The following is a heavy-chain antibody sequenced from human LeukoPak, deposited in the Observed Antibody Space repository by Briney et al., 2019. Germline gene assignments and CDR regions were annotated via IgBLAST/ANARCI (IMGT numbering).Heavy chain of an antibody. J-gene: IGHJ4*02. CDR2: IYTSGST. V-gene: IGHV4-4*07. Sequence: HPSETLSLTCTVSGVSISSYYWSWIRQPAGKGLEWIGRIYTSGSTNYNPSLKSRVTISVDKSKNQFSLKLSSVTAADTAVYYCARAGVYSSSWGYFDYWGQGTLVTVSS. CDR1: GVSISSYY. CDR3: ARAGVYSSSWGYFDY. D-gene: IGHD6-13*01.